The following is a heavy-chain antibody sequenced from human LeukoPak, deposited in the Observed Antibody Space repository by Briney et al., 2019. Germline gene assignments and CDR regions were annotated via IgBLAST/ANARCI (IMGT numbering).Heavy chain of an antibody. V-gene: IGHV3-30*18. CDR1: GFILSDYN. CDR3: AKEEAADGDAFDI. D-gene: IGHD6-13*01. CDR2: ISYDGSNE. Sequence: PGRSLRLSCAASGFILSDYNMHWVRQAPGKGLEWVTVISYDGSNEYFADSVKGRFTISRDNSKNTLYLQMSSLRAEDTAVYYCAKEEAADGDAFDIWGQGTMVTVSS. J-gene: IGHJ3*02.